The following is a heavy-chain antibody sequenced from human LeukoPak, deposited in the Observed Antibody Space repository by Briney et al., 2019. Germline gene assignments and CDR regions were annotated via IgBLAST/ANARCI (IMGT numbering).Heavy chain of an antibody. D-gene: IGHD1-14*01. V-gene: IGHV3-33*01. CDR2: IWYDGSNK. CDR1: GFTCSSYG. Sequence: GGSLRLSCAASGFTCSSYGMHWVRQAPGKGLEWVAVIWYDGSNKYYADSVKGRFTISRDNSKNTLYLKMNSLRAEDTAVYYCARGPDLVTYYYYGMDVWGQGTTVTVSS. CDR3: ARGPDLVTYYYYGMDV. J-gene: IGHJ6*02.